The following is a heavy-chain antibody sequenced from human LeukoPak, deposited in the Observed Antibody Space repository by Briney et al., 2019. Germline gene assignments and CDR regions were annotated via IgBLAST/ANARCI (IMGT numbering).Heavy chain of an antibody. D-gene: IGHD5-18*01. V-gene: IGHV4-4*07. CDR3: ARGRIQLWLGNAFDI. Sequence: SETLSLTCTVSGGSISSYYWSWIRQPAGKGLEWIGRIYTSGSTNYNPSLKSRVTMSVDTSKNQFSLKLSSVTAADTAVYYCARGRIQLWLGNAFDIWGQGTMVTVSS. CDR1: GGSISSYY. J-gene: IGHJ3*02. CDR2: IYTSGST.